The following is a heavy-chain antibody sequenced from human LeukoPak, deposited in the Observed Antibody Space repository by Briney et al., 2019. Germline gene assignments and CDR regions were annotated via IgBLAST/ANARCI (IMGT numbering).Heavy chain of an antibody. D-gene: IGHD1-26*01. CDR3: ARPPYVSGSYYGAFDI. V-gene: IGHV4-38-2*01. CDR1: GYSISSVYF. CDR2: IYHSGST. Sequence: SETLSLTCAVSGYSISSVYFWGWIRQPPGKGLEWIGSIYHSGSTYYNPSLKSRVTISVDTSKNQFSLQLSSVNAADTAVYYCARPPYVSGSYYGAFDIWGQGTMVTVSS. J-gene: IGHJ3*02.